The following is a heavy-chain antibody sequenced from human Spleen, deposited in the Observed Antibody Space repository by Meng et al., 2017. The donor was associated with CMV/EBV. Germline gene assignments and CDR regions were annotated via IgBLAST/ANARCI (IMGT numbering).Heavy chain of an antibody. CDR3: TRALYNWFDT. Sequence: KVSCKGCRYTFTGYYVHWVRQAPGQGLKWMGWINPATDDTNYGQRFQGRVTMTRDTSISTVYMELSRLRSDDTAVYYCTRALYNWFDTWGQGTLVTVSS. J-gene: IGHJ5*02. CDR2: INPATDDT. V-gene: IGHV1-2*02. CDR1: RYTFTGYY.